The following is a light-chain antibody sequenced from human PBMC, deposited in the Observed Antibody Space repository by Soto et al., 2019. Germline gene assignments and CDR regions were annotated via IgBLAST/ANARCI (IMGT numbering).Light chain of an antibody. V-gene: IGKV1-39*01. J-gene: IGKJ1*01. CDR3: QQSYSTPRT. CDR1: QRISSY. Sequence: DIQITQSPSSLSASVGDRVTITCRASQRISSYLNWYQQKPGKAPRLLIYAASSLQSGVPSRFSGSGSGTDFTLTISSLQPEDFATYYCQQSYSTPRTFGQGTKVDI. CDR2: AAS.